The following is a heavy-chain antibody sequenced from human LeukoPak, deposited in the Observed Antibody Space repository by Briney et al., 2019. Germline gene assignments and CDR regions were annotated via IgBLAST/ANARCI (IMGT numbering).Heavy chain of an antibody. V-gene: IGHV3-23*01. CDR2: ISGDGGTT. CDR3: AKGRTRNIPGF. J-gene: IGHJ4*02. Sequence: GGSLRLSCAASGFTFSSYAMSWVRQAPGKGLEWVSVISGDGGTTYYADSLKGRFTISRDNSKNTLYLQMDSLRAEDTAVYYCAKGRTRNIPGFWGQGTLVTVSS. D-gene: IGHD1-14*01. CDR1: GFTFSSYA.